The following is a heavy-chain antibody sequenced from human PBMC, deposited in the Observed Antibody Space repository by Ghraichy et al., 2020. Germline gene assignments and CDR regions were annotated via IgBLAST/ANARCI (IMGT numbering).Heavy chain of an antibody. CDR1: GYTFISYD. Sequence: ASVKVSCKASGYTFISYDINWVRQATGQGLEWIGWMNSNSGNTRYAQKFQGRVTITRNTSISTAYMELSSLRSEDTAVYYCARGRVIVVVPAATYGLVVWGRGTTVTVSS. CDR2: MNSNSGNT. V-gene: IGHV1-8*03. D-gene: IGHD2-2*01. J-gene: IGHJ6*02. CDR3: ARGRVIVVVPAATYGLVV.